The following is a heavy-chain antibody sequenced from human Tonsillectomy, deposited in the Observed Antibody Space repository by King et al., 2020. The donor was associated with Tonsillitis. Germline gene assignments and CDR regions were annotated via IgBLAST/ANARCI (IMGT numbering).Heavy chain of an antibody. Sequence: VQLVESGGGLVQPGGSLRLSCAASGFTFSDYWMHWVRQAPGKGLVWVSVTNNDGSSSSYADSGKGRFTISRDNAKNTLYLKMNSLRAEDTAVYYCARVVPAGDYYGMDVWGQGTTVTVSS. CDR2: TNNDGSSS. CDR1: GFTFSDYW. CDR3: ARVVPAGDYYGMDV. V-gene: IGHV3-74*01. D-gene: IGHD2-2*01. J-gene: IGHJ6*02.